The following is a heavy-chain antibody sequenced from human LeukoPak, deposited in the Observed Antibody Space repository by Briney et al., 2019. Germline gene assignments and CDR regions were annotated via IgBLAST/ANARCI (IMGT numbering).Heavy chain of an antibody. D-gene: IGHD3-10*01. J-gene: IGHJ2*01. CDR2: IYYSGAT. Sequence: SETLSLTCAVSGGSVSGSYWSWVRQSPGKGLEWIGYIYYSGATNYNPSLKSRVSISIDTSKNQFSLKLSSVTPADTAVYYCAKTYAPQLLWFGELGYFDLWGRGTLVTVSS. CDR1: GGSVSGSY. CDR3: AKTYAPQLLWFGELGYFDL. V-gene: IGHV4-59*02.